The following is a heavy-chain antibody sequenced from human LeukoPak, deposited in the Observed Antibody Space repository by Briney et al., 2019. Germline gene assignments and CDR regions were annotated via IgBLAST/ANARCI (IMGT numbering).Heavy chain of an antibody. V-gene: IGHV3-74*01. D-gene: IGHD3-10*01. Sequence: GGSLRLSCAASGFTFSSYWMHWVRQAPGRGLVWVSRINSDGSSTSYADSVKGRFTISRDNAKNTLYLQMNSLRAEDTAVYYCARDRGSDAFDIWGQGTMVTVSS. CDR3: ARDRGSDAFDI. CDR2: INSDGSST. CDR1: GFTFSSYW. J-gene: IGHJ3*02.